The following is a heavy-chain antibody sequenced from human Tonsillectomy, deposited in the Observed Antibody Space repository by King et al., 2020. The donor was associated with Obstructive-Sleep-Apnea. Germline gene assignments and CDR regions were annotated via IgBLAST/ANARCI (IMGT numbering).Heavy chain of an antibody. CDR2: ISWNSGSI. V-gene: IGHV3-9*01. D-gene: IGHD6-13*01. CDR3: AKGGYSSSWD. Sequence: VQLVESGGGLAQPGRSLRLSCAASGFTFDDYAMHWVRQAPGKGLEWVSCISWNSGSIGYADSVKGRFTISRDNAKNSLFLQMKSLRAEDTAFYYCAKGGYSSSWDWGQGTLVTVSS. J-gene: IGHJ4*02. CDR1: GFTFDDYA.